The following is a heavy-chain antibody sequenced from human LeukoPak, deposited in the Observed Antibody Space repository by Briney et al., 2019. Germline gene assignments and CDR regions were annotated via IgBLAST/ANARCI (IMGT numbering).Heavy chain of an antibody. CDR1: GYTFTGYD. J-gene: IGHJ4*02. Sequence: ASVKVSCKASGYTFTGYDIHWVRQAPGQGLEWMGWINPNSGGTNYAQKFQGRVTMTRDRSINTAYVDLRSLTYDDTAVYYCARDKPAEAALDFWGQGTLVTVSS. CDR2: INPNSGGT. V-gene: IGHV1-2*02. CDR3: ARDKPAEAALDF.